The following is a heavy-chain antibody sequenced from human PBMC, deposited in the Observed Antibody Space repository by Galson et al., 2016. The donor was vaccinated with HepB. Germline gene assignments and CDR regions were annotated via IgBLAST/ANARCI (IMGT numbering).Heavy chain of an antibody. CDR3: ARDPMATRYYYYGMDV. J-gene: IGHJ6*02. Sequence: SLRLSCAASGFTVSNNYMSWVRQAPGKGLEWVSVIYSGGSTHYADSVKGRFTISRDNSKNTLYLQMNSLRAEDTAVYYCARDPMATRYYYYGMDVWGQGTTVTVSS. D-gene: IGHD5-24*01. CDR1: GFTVSNNY. V-gene: IGHV3-53*01. CDR2: IYSGGST.